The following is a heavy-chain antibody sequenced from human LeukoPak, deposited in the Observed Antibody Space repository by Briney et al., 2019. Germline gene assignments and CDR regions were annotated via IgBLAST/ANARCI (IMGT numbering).Heavy chain of an antibody. J-gene: IGHJ4*02. D-gene: IGHD6-19*01. CDR2: IIPIFGTA. V-gene: IGHV1-69*13. CDR3: ARDRGYSSGWWGDRGDY. Sequence: SVKVSCKASGGTFSSYAISWVRQAPGQGLEWMGGIIPIFGTANYAQKFQGRVTITADESTSTAYMELSSLRSEDTAVYYCARDRGYSSGWWGDRGDYWGQGTLVTVSS. CDR1: GGTFSSYA.